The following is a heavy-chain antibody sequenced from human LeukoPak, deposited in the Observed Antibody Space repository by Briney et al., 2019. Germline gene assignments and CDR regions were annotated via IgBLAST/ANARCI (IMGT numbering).Heavy chain of an antibody. CDR2: ISGSGGST. D-gene: IGHD3-10*01. V-gene: IGHV3-23*01. J-gene: IGHJ5*02. CDR3: AKVGGFLDWFDP. Sequence: TGGSLRLSCAASGFTFSSYAMSWVRQAPGKGLEWVSAISGSGGSTYYADSVKGRFTISRDNSKNTLYLQMNSLRAEDTAVYYCAKVGGFLDWFDPWGQGTLVTVSS. CDR1: GFTFSSYA.